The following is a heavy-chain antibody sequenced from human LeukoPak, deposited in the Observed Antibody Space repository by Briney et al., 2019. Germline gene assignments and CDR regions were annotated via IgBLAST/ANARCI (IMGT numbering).Heavy chain of an antibody. V-gene: IGHV4-59*08. J-gene: IGHJ4*02. D-gene: IGHD1-26*01. CDR3: ARQGGGSYSYLDY. CDR2: IYYSGST. CDR1: GGSISSYY. Sequence: SETLSLTCTVSGGSISSYYWSWIRQPPGKGLEWIGYIYYSGSTNYNPSLKSRVTISVDTSKNQFSLKLSSVTAADTAVYYCARQGGGSYSYLDYWGQGTLVTVSS.